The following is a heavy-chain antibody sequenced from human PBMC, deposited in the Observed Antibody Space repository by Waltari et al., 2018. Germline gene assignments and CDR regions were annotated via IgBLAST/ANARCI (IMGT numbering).Heavy chain of an antibody. V-gene: IGHV4-61*09. CDR2: IYTSGST. CDR3: AREEDDHDISAYHF. CDR1: GRSTRSGSSY. Sequence: QVQLQESGPGLVKPSQTLSLPCSAPGRSTRSGSSYWSWIRQPAGKGLEWIGHIYTSGSTNYNPSLESRVTISVDTSKNQFSLKLSSVTAADTAVYYCAREEDDHDISAYHFWGQGTLVTVSS. D-gene: IGHD3-22*01. J-gene: IGHJ4*02.